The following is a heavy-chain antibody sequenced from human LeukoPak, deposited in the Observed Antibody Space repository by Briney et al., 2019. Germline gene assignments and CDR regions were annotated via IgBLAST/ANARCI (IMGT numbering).Heavy chain of an antibody. J-gene: IGHJ4*02. CDR3: ATTRAGINFEY. V-gene: IGHV3-33*03. CDR1: GLTFSDYG. Sequence: GGSLRLSCAVSGLTFSDYGFHWVRQAPGKGLEWVAVMWYDGSHKDYGDSVKGRFTISRDDSKNTLYPQMSSLKVEDTAVYYCATTRAGINFEYWGQGTLVTVSS. CDR2: MWYDGSHK. D-gene: IGHD1-7*01.